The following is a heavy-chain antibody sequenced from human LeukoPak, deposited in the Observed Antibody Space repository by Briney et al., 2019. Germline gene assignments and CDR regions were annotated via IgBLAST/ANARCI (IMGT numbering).Heavy chain of an antibody. Sequence: SETLSLTCSVSGGSVSSGTYHWGWIRQPPGKGLEWIGSVYFDGSTHYNPSLQSRVTISVDTSKNQFSLKLSSVTAADTAVYYCARDCGFTGYYHDEDAFDLWGQGTLVTVSS. CDR1: GGSVSSGTYH. CDR3: ARDCGFTGYYHDEDAFDL. D-gene: IGHD3-9*01. V-gene: IGHV4-39*07. CDR2: VYFDGST. J-gene: IGHJ3*01.